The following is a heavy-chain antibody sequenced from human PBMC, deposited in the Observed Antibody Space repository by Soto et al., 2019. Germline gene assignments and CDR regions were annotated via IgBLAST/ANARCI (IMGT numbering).Heavy chain of an antibody. CDR2: IYYSGST. CDR1: GGSISIYY. V-gene: IGHV4-59*01. J-gene: IGHJ5*02. CDR3: ARVLRYCSGGSCYTVDP. Sequence: PSETLSLTSTVSGGSISIYYWSWIRQPPGKGLEWIGYIYYSGSTNYNPSLKSRVTISVDTSKNQFSLKLSSVTAADTAVYYCARVLRYCSGGSCYTVDPWGQGTLVTVSS. D-gene: IGHD2-15*01.